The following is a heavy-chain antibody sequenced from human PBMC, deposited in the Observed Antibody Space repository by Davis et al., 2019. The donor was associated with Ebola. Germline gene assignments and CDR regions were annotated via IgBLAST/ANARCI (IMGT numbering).Heavy chain of an antibody. CDR2: ISRGGST. D-gene: IGHD4-17*01. J-gene: IGHJ5*02. CDR3: ARTTLTSVSDSGLGYNYFAP. Sequence: SQTLSLTCGVYGGSFSGYFWSWIRQSPGKGLEWLGEISRGGSTNYNPTLKNRLTIALDTSKNQFSLRLESMTAADTAGYYCARTTLTSVSDSGLGYNYFAPWGQGTLVTVSS. V-gene: IGHV4-34*01. CDR1: GGSFSGYF.